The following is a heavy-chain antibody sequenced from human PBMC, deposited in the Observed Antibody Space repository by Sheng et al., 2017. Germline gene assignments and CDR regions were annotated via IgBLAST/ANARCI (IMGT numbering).Heavy chain of an antibody. CDR1: GYTFTSYG. Sequence: QVQLVQSGAEVKKPGASVKVSCKASGYTFTSYGISWVRQAPGQGLEWMGWISAYNGNTDYAQKFQGRGTMQGRVTMTTDRSTSTAYMELRSLRSDDTAMYYCARDLRDYYGSGSSSYWGQGTLVTVSS. J-gene: IGHJ4*02. CDR2: ISAYNGNT. D-gene: IGHD3-10*01. CDR3: ARDLRDYYGSGSSSY. V-gene: IGHV1-18*01.